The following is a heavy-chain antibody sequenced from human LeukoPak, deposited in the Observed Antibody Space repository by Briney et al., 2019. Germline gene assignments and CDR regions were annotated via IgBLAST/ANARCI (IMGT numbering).Heavy chain of an antibody. J-gene: IGHJ4*02. Sequence: PGGSLRLSCAASGFTFSNAWMSWVRQARGKGLEWVSYISTSGITTSHADSVKGRFTISRDNAKNSLYLQMNSLRAEDTAVYYCARAEGFGGLVHKYYFDCWGQGTLVTVSS. CDR2: ISTSGITT. V-gene: IGHV3-11*04. D-gene: IGHD3-10*01. CDR3: ARAEGFGGLVHKYYFDC. CDR1: GFTFSNAW.